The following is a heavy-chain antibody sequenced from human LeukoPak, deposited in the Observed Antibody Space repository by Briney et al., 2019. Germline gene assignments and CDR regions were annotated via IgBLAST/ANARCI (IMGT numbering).Heavy chain of an antibody. Sequence: SETLSLTCTVSGDSISRSTYYWGWIRQPPGKGLEWIGSVYYSGSTYYNPSLKSRVTISVDTSKNQFSLKLNSVTAADTAIYYCALSFIVVAFDAFDIWGQGTMVTVSS. V-gene: IGHV4-39*01. CDR2: VYYSGST. CDR3: ALSFIVVAFDAFDI. CDR1: GDSISRSTYY. J-gene: IGHJ3*02. D-gene: IGHD3-22*01.